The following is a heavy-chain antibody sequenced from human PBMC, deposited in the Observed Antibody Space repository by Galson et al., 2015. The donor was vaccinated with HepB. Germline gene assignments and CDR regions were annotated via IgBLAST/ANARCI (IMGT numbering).Heavy chain of an antibody. J-gene: IGHJ4*02. CDR1: GFTFSSYA. Sequence: SLRLSCAASGFTFSSYAMTWVRQAPGKGLEWVSGISGSDGTTYYADSVKGRFTISRDNSKNTLYLQMNSLRVEDTAVYYCAKERGSITMIVVITDWGQGTLVTVSS. V-gene: IGHV3-23*01. CDR2: ISGSDGTT. D-gene: IGHD3-22*01. CDR3: AKERGSITMIVVITD.